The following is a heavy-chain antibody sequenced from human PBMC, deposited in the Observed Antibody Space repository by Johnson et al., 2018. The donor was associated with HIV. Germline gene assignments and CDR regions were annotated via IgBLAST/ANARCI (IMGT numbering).Heavy chain of an antibody. Sequence: VQLVESGGGLVQPGGSLRLSCAASGFTFSSNYMSWVRQAPGMGLQWVAGIYSGGGTQYADSVKGRFAISRDNSKNTLYLQMSSLRVDDTAVYYCARDRAAAGTDALDIWGQGTMVTVSS. D-gene: IGHD6-13*01. V-gene: IGHV3-66*02. CDR3: ARDRAAAGTDALDI. CDR1: GFTFSSNY. J-gene: IGHJ3*02. CDR2: IYSGGGT.